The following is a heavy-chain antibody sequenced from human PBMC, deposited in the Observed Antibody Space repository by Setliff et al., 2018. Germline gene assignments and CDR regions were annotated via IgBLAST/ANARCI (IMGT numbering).Heavy chain of an antibody. Sequence: GGSLRLSCAASGFTFSTYWMHWVRQAPGQGLVWVARISTDGSSIAYADSVKGRFTISRDNARNTLYLQMNSLTAEDTAVYYCARVGSKPQLGWFDPWGQGTLVTVSS. CDR1: GFTFSTYW. J-gene: IGHJ5*02. CDR3: ARVGSKPQLGWFDP. CDR2: ISTDGSSI. D-gene: IGHD1-26*01. V-gene: IGHV3-74*03.